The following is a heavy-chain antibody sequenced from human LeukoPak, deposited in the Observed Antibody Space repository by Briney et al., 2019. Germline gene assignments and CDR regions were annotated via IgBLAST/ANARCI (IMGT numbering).Heavy chain of an antibody. D-gene: IGHD2-15*01. CDR1: RGSINNYY. V-gene: IGHV4-59*01. Sequence: SETLSLTCAVSRGSINNYYWVWIRQPPGKGLEWIGYIHYSGRTSYNPSLKSRVTISVDTSKNQFSLKLSSVTAADTAVYYCARGSGQRREYCSGGSCSYAFDIWGQGTMVTVSS. J-gene: IGHJ3*02. CDR2: IHYSGRT. CDR3: ARGSGQRREYCSGGSCSYAFDI.